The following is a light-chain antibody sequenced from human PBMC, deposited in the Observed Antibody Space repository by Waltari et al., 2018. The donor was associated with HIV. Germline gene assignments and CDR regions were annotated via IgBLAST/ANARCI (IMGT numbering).Light chain of an antibody. CDR2: DTN. J-gene: IGLJ2*01. V-gene: IGLV1-51*01. Sequence: QSVLTQPPSVSAAPGQTVTISCSGSNSNIGDNYVSWYQHLPEAAPKLLIYDTNKRPAGIPDRFSGSKSGTSATLGITGLQTGDEADYYCGAWDGSLSAVLFGGGTTLTVL. CDR3: GAWDGSLSAVL. CDR1: NSNIGDNY.